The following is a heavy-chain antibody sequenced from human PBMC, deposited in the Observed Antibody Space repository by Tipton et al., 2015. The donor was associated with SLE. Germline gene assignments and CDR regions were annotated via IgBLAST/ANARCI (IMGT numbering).Heavy chain of an antibody. J-gene: IGHJ4*02. CDR1: GFTFSMYW. CDR2: IKQDGSET. Sequence: GSLRLSYGSSGFTFSMYWMNWVRQAPGKGLEWVANIKQDGSETHYVDSVKGRFTISRDNAKNSLYLQMHSLRAEDTGVYYCVRGHGDYWGQGTLVTVSS. CDR3: VRGHGDY. V-gene: IGHV3-7*01.